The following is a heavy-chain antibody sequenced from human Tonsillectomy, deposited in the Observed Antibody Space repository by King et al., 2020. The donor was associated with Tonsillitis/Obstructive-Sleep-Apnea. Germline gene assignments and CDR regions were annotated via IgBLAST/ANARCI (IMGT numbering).Heavy chain of an antibody. Sequence: QLVQSGAEVKKPGASVKVSCKASGYTFTSYYMHWVRQAPGQGLEWMGIINPSGGSTSYAQKFQGRVTMTRDTTTRTVYMELSSLRSEDTAVYYCAREFFPREYCSSTSCYISYYYYYGMVVWGQGTTVTVSS. CDR3: AREFFPREYCSSTSCYISYYYYYGMVV. CDR2: INPSGGST. V-gene: IGHV1-46*01. D-gene: IGHD2-2*02. CDR1: GYTFTSYY. J-gene: IGHJ6*02.